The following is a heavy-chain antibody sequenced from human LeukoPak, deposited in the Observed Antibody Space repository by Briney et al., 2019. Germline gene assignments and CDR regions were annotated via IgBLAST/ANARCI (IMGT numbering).Heavy chain of an antibody. Sequence: GGSLRLSCVASGFTVHTHYMSWVRQAPGKGLEWVSVIYSGGSTSYADSVKGRFTISRDSPKSTLYLQINSLRAEDTAVYYCAREPSDIVLDVWGQGTTVTVSS. CDR3: AREPSDIVLDV. CDR2: IYSGGST. D-gene: IGHD2-15*01. CDR1: GFTVHTHY. V-gene: IGHV3-53*01. J-gene: IGHJ6*02.